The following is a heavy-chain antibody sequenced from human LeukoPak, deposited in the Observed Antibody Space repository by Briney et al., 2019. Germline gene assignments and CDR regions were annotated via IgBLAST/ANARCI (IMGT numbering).Heavy chain of an antibody. Sequence: ASAKVSCKASGYTFTGYYMHWVRQAPGQGLEWMGWINPNSGGTNYAQKFQGRVTMTRDTSISTAYMKLSRLRSDDTAVYYCARIRSGPRSFDIWGQGTMVTVSS. J-gene: IGHJ3*02. CDR3: ARIRSGPRSFDI. CDR1: GYTFTGYY. V-gene: IGHV1-2*02. CDR2: INPNSGGT. D-gene: IGHD3-3*01.